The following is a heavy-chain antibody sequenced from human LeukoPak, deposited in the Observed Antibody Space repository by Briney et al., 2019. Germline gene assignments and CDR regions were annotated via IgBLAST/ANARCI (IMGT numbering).Heavy chain of an antibody. Sequence: GASVKVSCKASGYIFTYYYMHWVRQAPGQGLEWMGIINPSGGTTNYAQNFQGRLTMTRDTSTTTVYMELSGLRSEDTAIYYCARIRDGYNDAYDIWGQGTVVTVPS. CDR2: INPSGGTT. CDR3: ARIRDGYNDAYDI. CDR1: GYIFTYYY. D-gene: IGHD5-24*01. J-gene: IGHJ3*02. V-gene: IGHV1-46*01.